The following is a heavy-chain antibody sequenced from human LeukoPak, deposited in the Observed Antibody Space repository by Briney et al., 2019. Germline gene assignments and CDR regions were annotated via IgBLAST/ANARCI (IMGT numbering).Heavy chain of an antibody. CDR3: ARSPSWSSSWYDY. CDR2: INPNSGGT. J-gene: IGHJ4*02. V-gene: IGHV1-2*02. CDR1: GYTFTGYY. D-gene: IGHD6-13*01. Sequence: GASVKVSCKASGYTFTGYYMHWVRQAPGQGLEWMGWINPNSGGTNYAQKFQGRVTMTGDTSISTAYMELSRLRSDGTAVYYCARSPSWSSSWYDYWGQGTLVTVSS.